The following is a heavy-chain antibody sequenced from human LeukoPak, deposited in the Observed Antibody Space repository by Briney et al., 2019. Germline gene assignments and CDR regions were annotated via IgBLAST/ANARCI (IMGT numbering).Heavy chain of an antibody. D-gene: IGHD2-21*01. CDR3: TRRLALGAILSCFDY. Sequence: GESLKISCKGSGYSFTSYWIGWVRQMPGKGLEWMGIIYPGDSDTRYSPSFQGQVTISVDKSISTAYLQWSSLKASDTAMYYCTRRLALGAILSCFDYWGQGTLVTVSS. CDR2: IYPGDSDT. CDR1: GYSFTSYW. V-gene: IGHV5-51*01. J-gene: IGHJ4*02.